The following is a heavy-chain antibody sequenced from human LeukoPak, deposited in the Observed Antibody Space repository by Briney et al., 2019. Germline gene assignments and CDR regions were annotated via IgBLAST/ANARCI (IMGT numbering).Heavy chain of an antibody. D-gene: IGHD6-6*01. CDR1: GFTFSSYA. CDR3: ARTGQGSSSYYFDY. Sequence: GGSLRLSCAASGFTFSSYAMHWVLQAPGKGLEWVAVISYVGSNKYYADSVKGRFTISRDNSKNTLYLQMNSLRAEDTAVYYCARTGQGSSSYYFDYWGQGTLVTVSS. V-gene: IGHV3-30-3*01. CDR2: ISYVGSNK. J-gene: IGHJ4*02.